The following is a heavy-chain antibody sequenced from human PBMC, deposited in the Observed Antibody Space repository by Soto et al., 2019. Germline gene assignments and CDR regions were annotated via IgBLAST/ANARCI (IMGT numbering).Heavy chain of an antibody. CDR1: VGSISSSLYY. CDR3: ARLPHYDTPTVTFDI. CDR2: IYSTVST. J-gene: IGHJ3*02. D-gene: IGHD3-22*01. Sequence: PPETLSLTCIVSVGSISSSLYYWGWIRQPPGKGLEWIGTIYSTVSTHYNPSLKSRVTISVDTSKNQFSLKLNSVTAADTAVYFCARLPHYDTPTVTFDIWGQGAMVTVSS. V-gene: IGHV4-39*01.